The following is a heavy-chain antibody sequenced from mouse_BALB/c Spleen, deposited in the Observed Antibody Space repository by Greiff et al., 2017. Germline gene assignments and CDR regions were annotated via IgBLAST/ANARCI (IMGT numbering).Heavy chain of an antibody. CDR2: INPYYGST. CDR1: GYSFTDYI. V-gene: IGHV1-39*01. CDR3: ARDYYGSSYAWFAY. D-gene: IGHD1-1*01. Sequence: EVQLQQTGPELVKPGASVKISCKASGYSFTDYIMLWVKQSHGKSLEWIGNINPYYGSTSYNLKFKGKATLTVDKSSSTAYMQLNSLTSEDSAVYYCARDYYGSSYAWFAYWGQGTLVTVSA. J-gene: IGHJ3*01.